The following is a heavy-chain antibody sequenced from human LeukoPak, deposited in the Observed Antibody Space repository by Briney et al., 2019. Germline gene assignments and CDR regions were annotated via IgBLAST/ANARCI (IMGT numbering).Heavy chain of an antibody. CDR1: GGSISSSSYY. D-gene: IGHD6-19*01. CDR3: ARNTAVATSRSWFDP. CDR2: IFYSGST. Sequence: SETLSLTCTVSGGSISSSSYYWGWIRQPPGMGLEWLGSIFYSGSTYYNPSLKSRVTISVDTSKNHFSLKLSSVTAADTAVYYCARNTAVATSRSWFDPWGQGTLVTVSS. V-gene: IGHV4-39*02. J-gene: IGHJ5*02.